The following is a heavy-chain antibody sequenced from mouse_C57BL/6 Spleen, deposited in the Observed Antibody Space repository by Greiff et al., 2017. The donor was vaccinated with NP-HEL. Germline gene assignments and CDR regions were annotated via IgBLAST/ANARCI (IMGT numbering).Heavy chain of an antibody. CDR3: ARRAYYDYGYFDY. CDR1: GYTFTSYD. V-gene: IGHV1-85*01. Sequence: QVQLQQSGPELVKPGASVKLSCKASGYTFTSYDINWVKQRPGQGLEWIGWIYPRDGSTKYNEKFKGKATLTVDTSSSTAYMELHSLTSEDSAVYFCARRAYYDYGYFDYWGQGTTLTVSS. CDR2: IYPRDGST. J-gene: IGHJ2*01. D-gene: IGHD2-4*01.